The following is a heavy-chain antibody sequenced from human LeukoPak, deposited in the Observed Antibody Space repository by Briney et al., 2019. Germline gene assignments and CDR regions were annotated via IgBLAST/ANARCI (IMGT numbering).Heavy chain of an antibody. Sequence: ASVKVSCKASGGTFSSYAVSWVRQAPGQGLEWMGGIIPIFGTANYAQKFQGRVTITADESTSTAYMELSSLRSEDTAVYYCATFSPDYYDSSGPIDYWGQGTLVTVSS. J-gene: IGHJ4*02. CDR3: ATFSPDYYDSSGPIDY. CDR2: IIPIFGTA. CDR1: GGTFSSYA. D-gene: IGHD3-22*01. V-gene: IGHV1-69*13.